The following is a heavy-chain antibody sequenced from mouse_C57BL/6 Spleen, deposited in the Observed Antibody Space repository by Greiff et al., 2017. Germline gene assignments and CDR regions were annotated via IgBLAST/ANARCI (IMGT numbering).Heavy chain of an antibody. D-gene: IGHD1-1*02. J-gene: IGHJ4*01. CDR2: INPGSGGT. CDR1: GYAFTNYL. V-gene: IGHV1-54*01. CDR3: ARSVDGAMDY. Sequence: VKLMESGAELVRPGTSVKVSCKASGYAFTNYLIEWVKQRPGQGLEWIGVINPGSGGTNYNEKFKGKATLTADKSSSTAYMQLSSLTSEDSAVYFCARSVDGAMDYWGQGTSVTVSS.